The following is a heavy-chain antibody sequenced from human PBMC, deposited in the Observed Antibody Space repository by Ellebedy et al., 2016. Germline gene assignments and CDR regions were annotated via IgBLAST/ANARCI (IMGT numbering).Heavy chain of an antibody. J-gene: IGHJ2*01. CDR3: ARGPPLMYSSSWYLNNWYFDL. D-gene: IGHD6-13*01. CDR1: GGSFSGYY. V-gene: IGHV4-34*01. CDR2: INHSGST. Sequence: SQTLSLTCXVYGGSFSGYYWSWIRQPPGKGLEWIGEINHSGSTNYNPSLKSRVTISVDTSKNQFSLKLSSVTAADTAVYYCARGPPLMYSSSWYLNNWYFDLWGRGTLVTVSS.